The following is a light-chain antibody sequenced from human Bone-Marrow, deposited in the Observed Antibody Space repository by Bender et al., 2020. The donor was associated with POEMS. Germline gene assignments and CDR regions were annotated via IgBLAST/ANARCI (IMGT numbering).Light chain of an antibody. CDR3: QSYENSLGGWV. J-gene: IGLJ3*02. Sequence: QSVLTQPPSVSGAPGQRVTISCTGSSSNTGSGYDINWYQHLPGTAPKLLIYGYNNRPSGVPDRFSGSKSGTSASLAITGLQAEDEGDYYCQSYENSLGGWVFGGETKLTVL. CDR1: SSNTGSGYD. CDR2: GYN. V-gene: IGLV1-40*01.